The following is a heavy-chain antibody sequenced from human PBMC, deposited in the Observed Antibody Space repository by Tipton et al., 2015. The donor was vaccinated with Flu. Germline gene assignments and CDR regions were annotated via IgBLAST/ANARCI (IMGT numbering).Heavy chain of an antibody. CDR1: GGSFSGYY. J-gene: IGHJ6*02. CDR2: INHSGST. Sequence: TLSLTCAVYGGSFSGYYWSWIRQPPGKGLEWIGEINHSGSTNYNPSLKSRVTISVDTSKNQFSLKLSSVTAADTAVYYCARAWFGEARPRYYYYYCGMDVWGQGTTVTVSS. D-gene: IGHD3-10*01. CDR3: ARAWFGEARPRYYYYYCGMDV. V-gene: IGHV4-34*01.